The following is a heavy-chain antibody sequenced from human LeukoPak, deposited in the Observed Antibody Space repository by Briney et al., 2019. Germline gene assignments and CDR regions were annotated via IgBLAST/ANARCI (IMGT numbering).Heavy chain of an antibody. J-gene: IGHJ4*02. CDR1: GYSISSGYY. CDR3: ARSSQWPPGAHFDY. CDR2: IYHSGST. D-gene: IGHD2-8*01. Sequence: SETLSLTCTVSGYSISSGYYWGWIRQPPGKGLEWIGSIYHSGSTYYNPSLKSRVTISVDTSKNQFSLKLSSVTAADTAVYYCARSSQWPPGAHFDYWGQGTLVTVSS. V-gene: IGHV4-38-2*02.